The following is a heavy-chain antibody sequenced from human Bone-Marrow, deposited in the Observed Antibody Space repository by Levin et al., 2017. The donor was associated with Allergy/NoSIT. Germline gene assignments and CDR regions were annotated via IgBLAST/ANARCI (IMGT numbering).Heavy chain of an antibody. CDR2: ISMRSSWI. D-gene: IGHD2-2*01. V-gene: IGHV3-21*01. Sequence: GGSLRLSCAASGFSFSDHSMIWVRQAPGKGLEWVASISMRSSWILYADSVQGRFTVSRDNAKKSLYLQMNSLRDVDSAIYFCGTIAPGDYWGQGSLVTVSS. CDR3: GTIAPGDY. CDR1: GFSFSDHS. J-gene: IGHJ4*02.